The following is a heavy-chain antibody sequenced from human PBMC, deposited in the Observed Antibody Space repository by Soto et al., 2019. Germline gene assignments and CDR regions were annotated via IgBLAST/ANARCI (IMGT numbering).Heavy chain of an antibody. CDR1: GFTLGNYW. CDR2: IKQDGSEK. CDR3: ARDGNVLMAIINIFDY. Sequence: HPGGSLRLSCAASGFTLGNYWMTWVRQAPGKGLEWVANIKQDGSEKYYVDSVKGRFTISRDNTKNSLYLQLNSLRVEDSAVYYCARDGNVLMAIINIFDYWGQGTLVTVSS. D-gene: IGHD2-2*02. V-gene: IGHV3-7*01. J-gene: IGHJ4*02.